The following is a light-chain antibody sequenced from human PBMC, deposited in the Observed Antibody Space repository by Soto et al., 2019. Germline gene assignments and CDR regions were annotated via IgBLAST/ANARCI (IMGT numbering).Light chain of an antibody. CDR1: QSVSTY. J-gene: IGKJ1*01. Sequence: EIVLIQSPATLSLSPGEGATLSCRASQSVSTYLAWYQQKPGQAPRLLIYDASNRATGIPARFSGSGSGTDFTLTISSLEPEDFAVYYCQQRSNWLWTFGQGTKVEIK. V-gene: IGKV3-11*01. CDR3: QQRSNWLWT. CDR2: DAS.